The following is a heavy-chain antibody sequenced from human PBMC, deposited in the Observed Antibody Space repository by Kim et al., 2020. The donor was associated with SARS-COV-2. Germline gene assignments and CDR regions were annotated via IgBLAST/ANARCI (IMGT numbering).Heavy chain of an antibody. CDR3: AREKLLLEANWFDP. V-gene: IGHV5-10-1*01. J-gene: IGHJ5*02. Sequence: SPSFQGHVTISADKSISTAYLQWSSLKASDTAMYYCAREKLLLEANWFDPWGQGTLVTVSS. D-gene: IGHD2-15*01.